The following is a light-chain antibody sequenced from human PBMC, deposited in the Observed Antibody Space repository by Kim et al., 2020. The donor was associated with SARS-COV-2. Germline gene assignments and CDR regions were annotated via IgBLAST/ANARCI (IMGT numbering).Light chain of an antibody. CDR1: QSVSSSY. CDR3: QQYGRGT. J-gene: IGKJ2*02. V-gene: IGKV3-20*01. CDR2: GAS. Sequence: LSLSPGERATLSCRASQSVSSSYLAWYQQKPGQAPRLLIYGASSRATGIPDRFSGSGSGTDFTLTISRLEPEDFAVYYCQQYGRGTFGQGTKLEIK.